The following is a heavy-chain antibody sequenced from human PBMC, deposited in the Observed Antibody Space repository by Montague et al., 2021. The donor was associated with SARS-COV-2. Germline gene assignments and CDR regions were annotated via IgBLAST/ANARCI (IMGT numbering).Heavy chain of an antibody. CDR3: AGGAPTITMIVVVVTGAGWYFDL. V-gene: IGHV4-34*01. J-gene: IGHJ2*01. D-gene: IGHD3-22*01. CDR2: INHSGST. CDR1: GGSFSDYY. Sequence: SETLSLTCAVHGGSFSDYYWSWIRQAPGKGLEWIGEINHSGSTNYNPSLKSRVTISVDTSKNQFSLKLSSVTAADTAVYYCAGGAPTITMIVVVVTGAGWYFDLWGRGTLVSVSA.